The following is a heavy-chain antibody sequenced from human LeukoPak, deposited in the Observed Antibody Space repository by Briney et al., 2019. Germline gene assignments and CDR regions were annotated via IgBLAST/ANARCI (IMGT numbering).Heavy chain of an antibody. V-gene: IGHV4-38-2*02. CDR1: GYSISTNYY. J-gene: IGHJ3*02. CDR3: AREQSSGWYLGAFDI. CDR2: IYHSGST. D-gene: IGHD6-19*01. Sequence: SETLSLTCAVSGYSISTNYYWGWIRQPPGKGLEWIGNIYHSGSTYYNPSLKSRVTLSVETSKNQFSLKLSSVTAADTAVYYCAREQSSGWYLGAFDIWGHGTMVTVSS.